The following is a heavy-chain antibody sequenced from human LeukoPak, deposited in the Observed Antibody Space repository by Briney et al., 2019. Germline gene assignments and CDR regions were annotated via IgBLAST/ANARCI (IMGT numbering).Heavy chain of an antibody. V-gene: IGHV4-59*01. Sequence: PSETLSLTCTVSGGSITSYYWSWIRQPPGKGLEWIGYIYYSGSTNYNPSLKSRVTISVDTSKNQFSLKLSSVTAADTAVYYCARLIQYGLIDYWGQGTLVTVSS. D-gene: IGHD3/OR15-3a*01. J-gene: IGHJ4*02. CDR1: GGSITSYY. CDR3: ARLIQYGLIDY. CDR2: IYYSGST.